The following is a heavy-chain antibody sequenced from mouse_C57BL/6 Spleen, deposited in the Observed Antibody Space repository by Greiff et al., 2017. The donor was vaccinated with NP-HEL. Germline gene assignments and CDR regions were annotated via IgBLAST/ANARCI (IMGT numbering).Heavy chain of an antibody. V-gene: IGHV1-19*01. J-gene: IGHJ4*01. CDR1: GYTFTDYY. D-gene: IGHD1-1*01. CDR3: ARGGNYGSSSPYAMDY. CDR2: INPYNGGT. Sequence: EVQLQQSGPVLVKPGASVKMSCKASGYTFTDYYMNWVKQSHGKSLEWIGVINPYNGGTSYNQKFKGKATLTVDKSSSTAYMELNSLTSEDSAVYYCARGGNYGSSSPYAMDYWGQGTSVTVSS.